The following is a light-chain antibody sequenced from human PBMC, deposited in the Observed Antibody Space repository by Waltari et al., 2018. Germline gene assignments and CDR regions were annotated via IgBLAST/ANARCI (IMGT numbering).Light chain of an antibody. CDR3: CSYAGSSTFKV. CDR2: EVS. Sequence: QSALTQPASVSGSPGQSITIPCTGTSSYVGSSNLVSWYQQHPGKAPKLMISEVSMRPSGVSNRFSGSKSGKPASLTISGLQAEDEADYYCCSYAGSSTFKVFGGGTKLTVL. J-gene: IGLJ2*01. CDR1: SSYVGSSNL. V-gene: IGLV2-23*02.